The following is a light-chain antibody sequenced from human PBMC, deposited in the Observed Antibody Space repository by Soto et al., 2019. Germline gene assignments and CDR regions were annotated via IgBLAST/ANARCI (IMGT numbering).Light chain of an antibody. J-gene: IGKJ1*01. CDR3: QHDNRYSEA. Sequence: DIQMTQSPSTLSGSVGDSVTITCRASQTISSWLAWYQQKPGKAPKLLIYKPSTLKSGVPSRFSGSGSGTEFTLNISSLQPDDFATYYCQHDNRYSEAFGRGTKVELK. CDR2: KPS. CDR1: QTISSW. V-gene: IGKV1-5*03.